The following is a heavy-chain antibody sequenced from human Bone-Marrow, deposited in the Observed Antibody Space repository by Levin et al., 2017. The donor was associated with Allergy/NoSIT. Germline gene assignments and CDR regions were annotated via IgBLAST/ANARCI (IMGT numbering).Heavy chain of an antibody. D-gene: IGHD3-10*01. CDR1: GYSFTSYW. CDR2: IHPGDSDN. J-gene: IGHJ3*02. V-gene: IGHV5-51*03. Sequence: GASVKVSCKGSGYSFTSYWIGWVRQMPGKGLEWMGIIHPGDSDNRYSPSFQGQVTISADKSISTAYLQWSSLKASDTAMYYCAMDGGPQGRDSFGIWGQGTMVTVSS. CDR3: AMDGGPQGRDSFGI.